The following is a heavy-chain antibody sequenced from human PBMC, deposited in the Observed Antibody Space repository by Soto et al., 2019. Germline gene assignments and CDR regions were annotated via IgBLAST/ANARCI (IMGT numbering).Heavy chain of an antibody. CDR3: ARVGSKSFDYAGDV. CDR2: ICTGGTT. Sequence: QLQESGPGRVKPSETLSLTCTVSGASISSFCWTWIRQPTGQGLEWIGYICTGGTTKYNPALKRRVTMSVDTSKTQFSLKLTSVTAADTAVYYCARVGSKSFDYAGDVWGQGTTVTVSS. CDR1: GASISSFC. V-gene: IGHV4-4*09. J-gene: IGHJ6*02. D-gene: IGHD4-4*01.